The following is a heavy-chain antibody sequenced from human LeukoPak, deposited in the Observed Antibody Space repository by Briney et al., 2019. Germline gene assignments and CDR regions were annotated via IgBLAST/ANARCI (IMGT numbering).Heavy chain of an antibody. V-gene: IGHV1-3*01. CDR1: GYNFNSFG. CDR3: ARVYSGYSSSWDPFDY. Sequence: ASVKVSCKASGYNFNSFGFSWVRQAPGQRLEWMGWINAGNGNTKYSQKFQGRVTITRDTSASTAYMELSSLRSEDTAVYYCARVYSGYSSSWDPFDYWGQGTLVTVSS. CDR2: INAGNGNT. J-gene: IGHJ4*02. D-gene: IGHD6-13*01.